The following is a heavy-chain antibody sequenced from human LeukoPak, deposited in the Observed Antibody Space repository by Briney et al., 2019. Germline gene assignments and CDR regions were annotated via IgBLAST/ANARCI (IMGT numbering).Heavy chain of an antibody. J-gene: IGHJ3*02. V-gene: IGHV3-53*01. CDR3: AGGDSYAFDI. D-gene: IGHD2-21*02. CDR2: IYRDGST. Sequence: GGSLRLSCAASGFTVSRNYMSWVRQAPGKGLEWVSEIYRDGSTYYAASVKGRFSISRDSSKNTVYLQMNSLRAEDTAVYYCAGGDSYAFDIWGQGTMVTVSS. CDR1: GFTVSRNY.